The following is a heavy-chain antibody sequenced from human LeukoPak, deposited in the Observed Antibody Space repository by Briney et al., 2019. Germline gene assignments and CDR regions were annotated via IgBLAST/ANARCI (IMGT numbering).Heavy chain of an antibody. CDR1: GGSISSSSYY. V-gene: IGHV4-39*07. Sequence: SETLSLTCTVSGGSISSSSYYWGWIRQPPGKGLEWIGSIYYSGSTYYNPSLKSRVTISVDTSKNQFSLKLSSVTAADTAVYYCARDLGCSSTSCGNWFDPWGQGTLVTASS. CDR2: IYYSGST. CDR3: ARDLGCSSTSCGNWFDP. D-gene: IGHD2-2*01. J-gene: IGHJ5*02.